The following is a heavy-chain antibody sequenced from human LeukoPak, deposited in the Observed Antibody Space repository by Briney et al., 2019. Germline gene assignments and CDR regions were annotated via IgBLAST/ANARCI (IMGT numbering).Heavy chain of an antibody. CDR1: GFTFSSYA. V-gene: IGHV3-23*01. Sequence: GGSLRLSCATSGFTFSSYAMSWVRQAPGKGLEWVSVISGSGGSTSYAESVKGRFTISRDNSKSTLFLQMNSLRAEDTAVYYCAKDGPDILTGYSLFYFDYWGQGTLVTVSS. J-gene: IGHJ4*02. D-gene: IGHD3-9*01. CDR2: ISGSGGST. CDR3: AKDGPDILTGYSLFYFDY.